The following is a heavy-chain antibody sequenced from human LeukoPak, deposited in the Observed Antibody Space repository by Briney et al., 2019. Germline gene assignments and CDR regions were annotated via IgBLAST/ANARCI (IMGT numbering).Heavy chain of an antibody. J-gene: IGHJ5*02. CDR2: ISYDGSNK. CDR1: GFTFSSYG. Sequence: GGSLRLSCAASGFTFSSYGMHWVRQAPGKGLEWVAVISYDGSNKYYADSVKGRFTISRDNSKNTLYLQMNSLRAEDTAVYYCAKDLTHTVAPLEFDPWGQGTLVTVSS. CDR3: AKDLTHTVAPLEFDP. D-gene: IGHD6-19*01. V-gene: IGHV3-30*18.